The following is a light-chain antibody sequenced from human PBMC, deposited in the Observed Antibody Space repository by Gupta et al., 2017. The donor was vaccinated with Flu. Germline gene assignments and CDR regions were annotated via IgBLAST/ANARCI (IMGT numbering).Light chain of an antibody. Sequence: QTVVPQEPSVSVSPGGTVTLTCCLASGSVSSANYRSWYQQTPGQSPRTLIYSTNIRASGVPDRFSGSTLGNKIALTITGAQAEDDADYYCLLHLGGGISLFGGGTKLTVL. J-gene: IGLJ2*01. CDR2: STN. V-gene: IGLV8-61*01. CDR3: LLHLGGGISL. CDR1: SGSVSSANY.